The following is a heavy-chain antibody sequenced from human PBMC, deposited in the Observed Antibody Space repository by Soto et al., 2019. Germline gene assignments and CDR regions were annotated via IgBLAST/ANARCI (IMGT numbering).Heavy chain of an antibody. J-gene: IGHJ3*02. CDR3: ARDHRFAGPSPTDETYDI. Sequence: ASVKVSCKASGYTFTSYGISWVRQAPGQGLEWMGWISAYNGNTNYAQKLQGRVTMTTDTSTSTAYMELRSLRSDDTAVYYCARDHRFAGPSPTDETYDISYPGT. CDR2: ISAYNGNT. CDR1: GYTFTSYG. D-gene: IGHD6-13*01. V-gene: IGHV1-18*04.